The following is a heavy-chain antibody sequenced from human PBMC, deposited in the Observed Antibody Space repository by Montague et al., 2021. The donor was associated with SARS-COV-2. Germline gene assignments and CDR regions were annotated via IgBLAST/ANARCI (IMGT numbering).Heavy chain of an antibody. Sequence: SETLSLTCAVSGGSISSYYLSWVRQPPRKGRGWIGFIFNGGDTNYNPSLKSRVTISVDTSKNQLSQRLSSVTAADTAVYYCVRVGVSNWYSFFDYWGQGTLVTVS. CDR1: GGSISSYY. CDR3: VRVGVSNWYSFFDY. V-gene: IGHV4-59*13. CDR2: IFNGGDT. D-gene: IGHD6-13*01. J-gene: IGHJ4*02.